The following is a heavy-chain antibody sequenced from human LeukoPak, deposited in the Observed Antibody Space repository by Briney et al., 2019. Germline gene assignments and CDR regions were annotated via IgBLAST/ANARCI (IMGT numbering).Heavy chain of an antibody. J-gene: IGHJ4*02. Sequence: SETLSLTCTVSGGSTSSYYRSWVRQPPGRGLEWIGYIYYSGSTNYNPSLKSRVTISVDTSKNQFSLKLSSVTAADTAVYYCAREGYSGETDYWGQGTLVTVSS. CDR2: IYYSGST. V-gene: IGHV4-59*01. CDR3: AREGYSGETDY. CDR1: GGSTSSYY. D-gene: IGHD1-26*01.